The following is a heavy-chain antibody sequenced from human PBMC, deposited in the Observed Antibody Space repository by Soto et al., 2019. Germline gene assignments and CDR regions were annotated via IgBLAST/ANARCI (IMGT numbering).Heavy chain of an antibody. CDR3: ARAGYKWNYGPNWFDP. V-gene: IGHV3-21*01. Sequence: PGGSLRLSCAASGFTFSSYSMNWVRQAPGKGLEWVSSISSSSSYIYYADSVKGRFTISRDNAKNSLYLQMNSLRAEDTAVYYCARAGYKWNYGPNWFDPWGQGTLVTVSS. CDR1: GFTFSSYS. J-gene: IGHJ5*02. CDR2: ISSSSSYI. D-gene: IGHD1-7*01.